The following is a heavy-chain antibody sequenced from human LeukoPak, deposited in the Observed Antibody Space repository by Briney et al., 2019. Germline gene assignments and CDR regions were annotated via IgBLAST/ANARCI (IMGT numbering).Heavy chain of an antibody. D-gene: IGHD3-22*01. V-gene: IGHV4-34*01. CDR3: ARLDYYDSSGYFDY. CDR1: GGSFSGYY. J-gene: IGHJ4*02. Sequence: PSETLSLTCAVYGGSFSGYYWSWIRQPPGKGLEWIGEINHSGSTNYNPSLKSRATISVDTSKNQFSLKLSSVTAADTAVYYCARLDYYDSSGYFDYWGQGTLVTVSS. CDR2: INHSGST.